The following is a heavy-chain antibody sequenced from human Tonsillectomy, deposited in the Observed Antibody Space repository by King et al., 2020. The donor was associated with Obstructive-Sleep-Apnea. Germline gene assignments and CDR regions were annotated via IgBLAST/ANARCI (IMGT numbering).Heavy chain of an antibody. Sequence: VQLQQWGAGLLKPSETLSLTCAVFGGSFSDYYWSWIRLPPGKGLEWVGEGNHSGSTNYNPSLKTRVTITVDTANNQLSLKLNSVTAADTAVYYCARGSGAAAVNWFDPWGQGTLVTVSS. CDR1: GGSFSDYY. CDR2: GNHSGST. V-gene: IGHV4-34*01. CDR3: ARGSGAAAVNWFDP. D-gene: IGHD6-13*01. J-gene: IGHJ5*02.